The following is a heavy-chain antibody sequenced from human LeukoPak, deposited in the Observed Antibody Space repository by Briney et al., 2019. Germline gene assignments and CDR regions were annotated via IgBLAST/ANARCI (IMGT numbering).Heavy chain of an antibody. J-gene: IGHJ4*02. CDR1: GYTFTGYY. Sequence: ASVKVSRKASGYTFTGYYMHWVRQAPGQGLEWMGWINPNSGGTNYAQKFQGRVTMTRDTSISTAYMELSRLRSDDTAVYYCARDDDYGGNQGFENWGQGTLVTVSS. CDR3: ARDDDYGGNQGFEN. V-gene: IGHV1-2*02. D-gene: IGHD4-23*01. CDR2: INPNSGGT.